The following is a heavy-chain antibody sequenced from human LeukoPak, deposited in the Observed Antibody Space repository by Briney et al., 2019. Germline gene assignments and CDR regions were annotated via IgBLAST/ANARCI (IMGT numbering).Heavy chain of an antibody. CDR3: ARALSRGPRGAFDI. J-gene: IGHJ3*02. V-gene: IGHV4-38-2*02. Sequence: PSENLSLTCTVSGYSISSGYYWGWIRQPPGKGLEWIGSIYHSGSTYYNPSLKSRVTISVDTSKNQFSLKLSSVTAADTAVYYCARALSRGPRGAFDIWGQGTMVTVSS. CDR2: IYHSGST. CDR1: GYSISSGYY. D-gene: IGHD3-10*01.